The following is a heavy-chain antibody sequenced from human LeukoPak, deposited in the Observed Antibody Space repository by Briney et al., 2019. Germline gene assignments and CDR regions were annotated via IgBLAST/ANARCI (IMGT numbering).Heavy chain of an antibody. CDR3: ARERYYDFWSGSSGAFDI. D-gene: IGHD3-3*01. CDR2: INPNSGGT. Sequence: ASVKVSCKASGYTFTGYYMHWVRQAPGQGLEWMGWINPNSGGTNYAQKFQGRVTMTRDTSISTAYMELSRLRSDDTAVYYCARERYYDFWSGSSGAFDIWGQGTMVTVSS. CDR1: GYTFTGYY. V-gene: IGHV1-2*02. J-gene: IGHJ3*02.